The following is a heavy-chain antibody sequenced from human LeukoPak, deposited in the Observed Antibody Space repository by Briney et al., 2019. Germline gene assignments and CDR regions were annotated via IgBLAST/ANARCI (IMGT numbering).Heavy chain of an antibody. CDR3: ASGGPLVSGYCMDV. V-gene: IGHV1-18*01. CDR2: ISVYNGNT. J-gene: IGHJ6*03. D-gene: IGHD2-2*01. CDR1: GYTFPTYG. Sequence: ASVKVSCKASGYTFPTYGVSWVRQAPGQGLEWMGWISVYNGNTNYAQKLQGRVTMTTDTSTSTAYMELRSLRSDDTAVYYCASGGPLVSGYCMDVWGKGTTVTVSS.